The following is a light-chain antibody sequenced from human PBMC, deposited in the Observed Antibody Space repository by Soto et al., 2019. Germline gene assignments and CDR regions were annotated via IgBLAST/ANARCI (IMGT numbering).Light chain of an antibody. CDR2: KAS. CDR1: QTISSW. V-gene: IGKV1-5*03. Sequence: DIQMTQSPSTLSGSVGDRVVMTCRASQTISSWLAWYQQKPGKAPKLLIYKASTLKSGVPSRFSGSGSGTEFTLTISSLQPDDFATYYCQHYNSYSEAFGQGTKVDIK. CDR3: QHYNSYSEA. J-gene: IGKJ1*01.